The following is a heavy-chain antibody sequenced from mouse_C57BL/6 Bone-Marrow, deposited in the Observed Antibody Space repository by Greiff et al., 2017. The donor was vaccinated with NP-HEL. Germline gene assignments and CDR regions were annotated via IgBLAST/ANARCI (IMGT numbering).Heavy chain of an antibody. CDR2: IDPEDGET. J-gene: IGHJ3*01. CDR1: GFNIKDYY. V-gene: IGHV14-2*01. Sequence: VQLQQSGAELVKPGASVKLSCTASGFNIKDYYMHWVKQRTEQGLEWIGRIDPEDGETKYAPKFQGKATITVDTSSNTAYLQLSSLTSEDAADYYCASTDAQDTFAYWGQGTLVTVSA. D-gene: IGHD3-2*02. CDR3: ASTDAQDTFAY.